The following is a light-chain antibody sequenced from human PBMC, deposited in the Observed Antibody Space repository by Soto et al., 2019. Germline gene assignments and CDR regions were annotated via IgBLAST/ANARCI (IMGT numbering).Light chain of an antibody. CDR3: QQFASSRFT. CDR1: QRVSSSY. Sequence: ETVLTQSPGTLSLSPGERATLFCRASQRVSSSYLAWYQQKPGQAPRLLIHGASTRATAIPDRFSGSGSGTDFTITISRLEPEDFAVYYCQQFASSRFTFGPGTKVEIK. J-gene: IGKJ3*01. CDR2: GAS. V-gene: IGKV3-20*01.